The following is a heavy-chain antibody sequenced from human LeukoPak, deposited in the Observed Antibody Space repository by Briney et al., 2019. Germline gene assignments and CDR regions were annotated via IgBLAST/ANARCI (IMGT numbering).Heavy chain of an antibody. CDR3: AKDKTLGGYCSSTSCPGNWFDP. D-gene: IGHD2-2*01. V-gene: IGHV3-23*01. Sequence: GGSLRLSCAASGFTFSSYAMSWVRQAPGKGLEWVSAISGSGGSTYYADSVKGRFTISRDNSKNTLYLQMNSLSAEDTAVYYCAKDKTLGGYCSSTSCPGNWFDPWGQGTLVTVSS. J-gene: IGHJ5*02. CDR2: ISGSGGST. CDR1: GFTFSSYA.